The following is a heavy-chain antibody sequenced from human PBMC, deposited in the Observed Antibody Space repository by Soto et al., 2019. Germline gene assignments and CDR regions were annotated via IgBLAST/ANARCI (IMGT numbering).Heavy chain of an antibody. Sequence: GGSLRLSCAAPGFTFSSYAMHWVRQAPGKGLEWVAVISYDGSNKYYADSVKGRFAISRDNSKNTLYLQMNSLRAEDTAVYYCARSFYYYDSSGYYYPYWGQGTLVTVS. CDR3: ARSFYYYDSSGYYYPY. D-gene: IGHD3-22*01. CDR2: ISYDGSNK. CDR1: GFTFSSYA. V-gene: IGHV3-30*09. J-gene: IGHJ4*02.